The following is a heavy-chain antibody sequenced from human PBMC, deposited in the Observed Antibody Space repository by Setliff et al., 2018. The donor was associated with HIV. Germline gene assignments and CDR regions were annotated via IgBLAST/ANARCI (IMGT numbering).Heavy chain of an antibody. D-gene: IGHD3-22*01. CDR1: GGSISSGDDY. CDR2: IYNSGSS. Sequence: SETLSLTCTVSGGSISSGDDYWSWIRQYPGKGLEWIGYIYNSGSSYYNPSLKSRITISVDTSKNQFSLKLTSVAAADTAAYYCARDPGSYDSTGYYDYWGQGTLVTVSS. CDR3: ARDPGSYDSTGYYDY. V-gene: IGHV4-31*03. J-gene: IGHJ4*02.